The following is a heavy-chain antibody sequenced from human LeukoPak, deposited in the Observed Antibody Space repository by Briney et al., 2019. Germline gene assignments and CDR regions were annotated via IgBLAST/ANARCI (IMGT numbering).Heavy chain of an antibody. J-gene: IGHJ4*02. D-gene: IGHD2-2*02. CDR3: ARWRFCSGASCFTGFDY. Sequence: SETLSLTCTVSGGSINNYYWSWIRQPPGKGLEWIGYISYSGSTNYNPSLKSRVTISVDTSKNQFSLKLSSVTATDTAVYFCARWRFCSGASCFTGFDYWGQGTLVTVSS. CDR2: ISYSGST. CDR1: GGSINNYY. V-gene: IGHV4-59*01.